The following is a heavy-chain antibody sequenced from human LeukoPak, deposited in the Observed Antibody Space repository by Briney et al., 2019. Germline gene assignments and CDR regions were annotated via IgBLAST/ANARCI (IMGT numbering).Heavy chain of an antibody. CDR1: GFTFSTYA. Sequence: GGSLRLSCAASGFTFSTYAMTWVRQAHGKGLEWVSSISGSGGNTYYADSVKGRFTISRDNSKNTLYLQMNSLRAEDTAVYYCAKPEVRYFDWLLYFDQWGQGTLVTVSS. J-gene: IGHJ4*02. CDR3: AKPEVRYFDWLLYFDQ. CDR2: ISGSGGNT. D-gene: IGHD3-9*01. V-gene: IGHV3-23*01.